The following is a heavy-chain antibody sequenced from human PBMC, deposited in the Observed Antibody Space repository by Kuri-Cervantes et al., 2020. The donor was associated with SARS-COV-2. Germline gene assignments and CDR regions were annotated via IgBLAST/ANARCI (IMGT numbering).Heavy chain of an antibody. V-gene: IGHV4-30-4*08. D-gene: IGHD5-18*01. CDR2: ISYIGST. CDR1: GGSIRRGQYY. CDR3: ARGLGYSYGRRSPQGDF. J-gene: IGHJ4*02. Sequence: SETLSLTCSVSGGSIRRGQYYWSWVRQPPGKGLEWIGYISYIGSTFYHPSLKSRVTISSDTSRNQFSLRLTSVTAADTAVYFCARGLGYSYGRRSPQGDFWGQGILVTVSS.